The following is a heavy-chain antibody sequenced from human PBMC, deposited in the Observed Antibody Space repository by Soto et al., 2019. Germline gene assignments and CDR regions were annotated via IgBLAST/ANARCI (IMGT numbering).Heavy chain of an antibody. V-gene: IGHV3-74*01. Sequence: GGSLRLSCAASGFTFSSYWMHWVRQVPGKGLLWVSRIDEYGSTINYADSVKGRFTISRDNARNTLYLEMNSLRAEDTALYYCTRDIGGKGAYWGPGXLVTVYS. D-gene: IGHD3-10*01. CDR3: TRDIGGKGAY. J-gene: IGHJ4*02. CDR2: IDEYGSTI. CDR1: GFTFSSYW.